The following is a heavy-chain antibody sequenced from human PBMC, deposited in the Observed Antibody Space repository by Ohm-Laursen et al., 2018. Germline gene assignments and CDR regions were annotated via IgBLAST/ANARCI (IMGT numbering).Heavy chain of an antibody. J-gene: IGHJ5*02. CDR1: GFTFSSYA. D-gene: IGHD3-22*01. CDR2: ISGSGGST. CDR3: ARPHYDSSINWFDP. V-gene: IGHV3-23*01. Sequence: SLRLSCAASGFTFSSYAMSWVRQAPGKELEWVSAISGSGGSTYYADSVKGRFTISRDNSKNTLYLQMNSLRAEDTAVYYCARPHYDSSINWFDPWGQGTLVTVSS.